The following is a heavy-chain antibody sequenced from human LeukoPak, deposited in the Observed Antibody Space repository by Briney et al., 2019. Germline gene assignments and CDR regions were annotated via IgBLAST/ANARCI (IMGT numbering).Heavy chain of an antibody. CDR2: ISGSSSYI. J-gene: IGHJ4*02. D-gene: IGHD3-22*01. V-gene: IGHV3-21*01. Sequence: PGGSLRLSCAASGFTFSSYSMNWVRQAPGKGLEWVSSISGSSSYIYYADSVRGRFTISRDNAKNSLYLQMNSLRAEDTALYYCARDTYRYYYDSSGYWEPVYWGQGTLVTVSS. CDR1: GFTFSSYS. CDR3: ARDTYRYYYDSSGYWEPVY.